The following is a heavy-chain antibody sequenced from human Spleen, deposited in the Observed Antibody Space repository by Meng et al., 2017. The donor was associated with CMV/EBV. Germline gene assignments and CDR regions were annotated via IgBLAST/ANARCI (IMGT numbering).Heavy chain of an antibody. CDR3: ARVARMTYYFDY. CDR1: GGSISRGDYS. J-gene: IGHJ4*02. D-gene: IGHD5-12*01. V-gene: IGHV4-30-4*01. CDR2: IYYSGST. Sequence: TASGGSISRGDYSWSWIRQPPGKGLEWIGYIYYSGSTYYNPSLKSRVTISVDTSKNQFSLKLSSVTAADTAVYYCARVARMTYYFDYWGQGTLVTVSS.